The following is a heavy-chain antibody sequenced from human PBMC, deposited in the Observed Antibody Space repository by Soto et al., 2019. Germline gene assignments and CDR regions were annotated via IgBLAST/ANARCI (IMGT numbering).Heavy chain of an antibody. CDR2: TYYRSKWYN. D-gene: IGHD2-21*01. V-gene: IGHV6-1*01. CDR3: ARDRVNCNYYYFYGMDV. J-gene: IGHJ6*02. Sequence: SQTLSFTCAISGDSVSSSSVTWNWIMQSPSRGLEWLGRTYYRSKWYNDYALSVKSRISINPDTSQNQFSLQLNSVTPEDTAVYYCARDRVNCNYYYFYGMDVWGQGTPVTVSS. CDR1: GDSVSSSSVT.